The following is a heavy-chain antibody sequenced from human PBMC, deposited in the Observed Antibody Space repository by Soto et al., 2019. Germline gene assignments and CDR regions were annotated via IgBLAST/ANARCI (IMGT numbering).Heavy chain of an antibody. J-gene: IGHJ4*02. CDR3: ARGDPRTPRQYCGGDCFSYYFDY. V-gene: IGHV4-31*03. Sequence: SETLSLTCTVSGGSISSGGYYWSWIRQHPGKGLEWIGYIYYSGSTYYNPSLKSRVTISVDTSKNQFSLKLSSVTAADTAVYYCARGDPRTPRQYCGGDCFSYYFDYWGQGTLVTVSS. CDR1: GGSISSGGYY. CDR2: IYYSGST. D-gene: IGHD2-21*02.